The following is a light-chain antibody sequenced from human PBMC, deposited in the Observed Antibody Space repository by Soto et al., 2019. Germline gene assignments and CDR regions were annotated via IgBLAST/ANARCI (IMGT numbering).Light chain of an antibody. CDR3: SSDTGSSTV. CDR2: DVS. J-gene: IGLJ2*01. Sequence: QSVLTQPASVSGSPGQSITISCTGTSSDVGGYNYVSWYQQHPGKAPKLMIYDVSNRPSGVSNRFSGSKSGNTASLTICGLQAEDEADYYCSSDTGSSTVVGGGTKLTVL. V-gene: IGLV2-14*01. CDR1: SSDVGGYNY.